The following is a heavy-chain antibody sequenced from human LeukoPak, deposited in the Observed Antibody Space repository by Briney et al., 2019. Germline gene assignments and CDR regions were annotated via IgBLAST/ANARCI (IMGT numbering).Heavy chain of an antibody. CDR1: GYTFTGYY. J-gene: IGHJ4*02. CDR3: ARDKVSSSGWYDFDY. D-gene: IGHD6-19*01. Sequence: ASVKVSCKASGYTFTGYYMHWVRQAPGQGLEWMGWINPNSGGTNYAQKFQGRVTMTRDMSTSTVYMELSSLRSEDTAVYYCARDKVSSSGWYDFDYWGQGTLVTVSS. CDR2: INPNSGGT. V-gene: IGHV1-2*02.